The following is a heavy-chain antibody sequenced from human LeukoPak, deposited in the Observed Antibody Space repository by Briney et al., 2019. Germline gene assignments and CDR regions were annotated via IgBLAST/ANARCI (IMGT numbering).Heavy chain of an antibody. V-gene: IGHV3-64*01. J-gene: IGHJ5*02. D-gene: IGHD2-2*01. CDR3: ARDIPVRPAAMSYNWFDP. CDR2: ISSNGGST. CDR1: GFTFSSYA. Sequence: GGSLRLSCAASGFTFSSYAMHGVRQAPGKGLEYVSAISSNGGSTYYANSVKGRFTISRDNSKNTLYLQMGSLRAEDMAVYYCARDIPVRPAAMSYNWFDPWGQGTLVTASS.